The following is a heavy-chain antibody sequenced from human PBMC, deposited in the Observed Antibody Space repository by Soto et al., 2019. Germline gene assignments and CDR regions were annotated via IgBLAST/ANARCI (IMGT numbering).Heavy chain of an antibody. Sequence: SETLSLTCAVYGGSFSGYYWSWIRQPPGKGLEWIGEINHSGSTNYNPSLKSRVTISVDTSKNQFSLKLSSVTAADTAVYYCARATRHMVRGVITNYYYYGMDVWGQGTTVTVSS. V-gene: IGHV4-34*01. CDR2: INHSGST. CDR3: ARATRHMVRGVITNYYYYGMDV. D-gene: IGHD3-10*01. J-gene: IGHJ6*02. CDR1: GGSFSGYY.